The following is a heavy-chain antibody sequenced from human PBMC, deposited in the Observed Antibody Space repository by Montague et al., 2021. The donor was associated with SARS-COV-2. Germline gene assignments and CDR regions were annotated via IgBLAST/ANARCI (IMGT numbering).Heavy chain of an antibody. CDR3: ARDGGLYSSSWYLGYFDY. CDR2: TYYRSKWYN. J-gene: IGHJ4*02. V-gene: IGHV6-1*01. Sequence: CAISGDSVSSNSAAWNWIRQSPSRGLEWLGRTYYRSKWYNDYAVSVKSRITINPGTSKNQFSLQLNSVTPEDTAVYYCARDGGLYSSSWYLGYFDYWGQGTLVTVSS. CDR1: GDSVSSNSAA. D-gene: IGHD6-13*01.